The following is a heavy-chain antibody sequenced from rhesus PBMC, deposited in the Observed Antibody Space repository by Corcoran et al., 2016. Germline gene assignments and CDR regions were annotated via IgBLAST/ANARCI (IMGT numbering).Heavy chain of an antibody. V-gene: IGHV4-160*01. CDR1: GGSISSNY. CDR2: IYGRGGST. J-gene: IGHJ2*01. Sequence: QVQLQESGPGLVKPSETLSLTCAVSGGSISSNYWSWIRQPPGKGLEGIGRIYGRGGSTGYNPSLKRRVTISTDTSKNQFSLKLSSVTAADTAVYYCARRDGSYWYFDLWGPGTPITISS. CDR3: ARRDGSYWYFDL. D-gene: IGHD4-4*01.